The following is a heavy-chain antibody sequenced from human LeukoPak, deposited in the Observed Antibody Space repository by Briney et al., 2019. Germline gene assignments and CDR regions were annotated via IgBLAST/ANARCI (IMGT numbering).Heavy chain of an antibody. CDR3: AGGSGWIWED. V-gene: IGHV3-7*03. J-gene: IGHJ4*02. CDR1: GFTFSSYW. D-gene: IGHD6-19*01. Sequence: SGGSLRLSCAASGFTFSSYWMTWVRQAPGKGLEWVANIKQDGSEKYYVDSVKGRFTISRDNAKSSLYLQMDSLRAEDTAVYYFAGGSGWIWEDWGQGTLVTVSS. CDR2: IKQDGSEK.